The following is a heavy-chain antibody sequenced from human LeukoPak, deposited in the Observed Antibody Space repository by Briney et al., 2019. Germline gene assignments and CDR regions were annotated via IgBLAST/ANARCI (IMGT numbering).Heavy chain of an antibody. V-gene: IGHV4-30-2*01. D-gene: IGHD3-9*01. Sequence: PSQTLSLTCAVSGGSISSGGYSWSWIRQPPGKGLEWIGYIYHSGSTYYNPSLKSRVTISVDTSKNQFSLKLSSVTAADTAVYYCAREAYDILTGYYTGMDYWGQGTLVTVSS. J-gene: IGHJ4*02. CDR3: AREAYDILTGYYTGMDY. CDR2: IYHSGST. CDR1: GGSISSGGYS.